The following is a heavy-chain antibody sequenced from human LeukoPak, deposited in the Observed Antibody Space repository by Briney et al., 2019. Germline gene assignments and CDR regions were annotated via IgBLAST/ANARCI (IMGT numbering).Heavy chain of an antibody. CDR2: INHSGST. CDR3: ATVVAATYHFDY. Sequence: SETLSLTCAVYGGSFCGYYWSWIRQPPGKGLEWIGEINHSGSTNYNPSLKSRVTISVDTSKNQFSLKLSSVTAADTAVYYCATVVAATYHFDYWGQGTLVTVSS. D-gene: IGHD2-15*01. CDR1: GGSFCGYY. J-gene: IGHJ4*02. V-gene: IGHV4-34*01.